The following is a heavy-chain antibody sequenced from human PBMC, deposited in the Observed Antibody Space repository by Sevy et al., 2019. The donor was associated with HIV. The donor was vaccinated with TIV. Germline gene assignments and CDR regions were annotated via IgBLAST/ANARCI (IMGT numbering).Heavy chain of an antibody. CDR3: AITKDDYDSSGYPFDY. D-gene: IGHD3-22*01. V-gene: IGHV1-24*01. CDR2: FDPEDGDPEDVKT. J-gene: IGHJ4*02. Sequence: ASVKVSCKVSGYTLAKFSIHWVRQAPGKGLEWMTSFDPEDGDPEDVKTIYAQKFLGRVTMTEDTSTDTAYMELSSLRSDGTAVYYCAITKDDYDSSGYPFDYWGQGTLVTVSS. CDR1: GYTLAKFS.